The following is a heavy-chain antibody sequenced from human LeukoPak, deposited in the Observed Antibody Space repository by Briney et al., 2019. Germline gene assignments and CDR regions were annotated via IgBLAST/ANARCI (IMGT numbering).Heavy chain of an antibody. D-gene: IGHD3-16*01. J-gene: IGHJ3*02. CDR2: MKQDGREK. Sequence: PGGSLRLSCVASGFTFTNYWMTWVRQAPGKGLEWVANMKQDGREKYYVDSVKGRFTVSRDNAKNSLYLQMDSLRDEDTAVYYCARGGGSGRWGSAFDMWGRGTMVTVSP. CDR3: ARGGGSGRWGSAFDM. V-gene: IGHV3-7*01. CDR1: GFTFTNYW.